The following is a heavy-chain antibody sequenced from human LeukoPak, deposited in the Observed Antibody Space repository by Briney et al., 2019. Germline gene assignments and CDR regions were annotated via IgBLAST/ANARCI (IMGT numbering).Heavy chain of an antibody. J-gene: IGHJ4*02. Sequence: ASVKVSCKASGYTFTSYGISWVRQAPGQGLEWMGWISAYNGNTNYAQKLQGRVTMTTDTSTSTAYMELRSLRSDDTAVYYCARDRITMVRGAFLHYWGQGTLVTVSS. V-gene: IGHV1-18*01. CDR2: ISAYNGNT. D-gene: IGHD3-10*01. CDR1: GYTFTSYG. CDR3: ARDRITMVRGAFLHY.